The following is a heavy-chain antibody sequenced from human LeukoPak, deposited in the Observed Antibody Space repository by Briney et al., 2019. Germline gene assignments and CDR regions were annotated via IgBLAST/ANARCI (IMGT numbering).Heavy chain of an antibody. CDR1: GYSISSGYY. J-gene: IGHJ2*01. CDR2: IYRSGST. V-gene: IGHV4-38-2*02. CDR3: ARSDVNYGDYTYWYFDL. Sequence: SETLSLTCTVSGYSISSGYYWGWIRQPPGKGLEWIGSIYRSGSTNYNPYLKSRVTISVDTSKNQFSLKLSSVTAADTAVYYCARSDVNYGDYTYWYFDLWGRGTLVTVSS. D-gene: IGHD4-17*01.